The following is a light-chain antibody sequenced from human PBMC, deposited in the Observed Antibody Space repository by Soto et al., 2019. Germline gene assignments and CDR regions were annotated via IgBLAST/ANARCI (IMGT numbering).Light chain of an antibody. V-gene: IGKV1-39*01. J-gene: IGKJ1*01. CDR1: QDISNY. CDR2: AAS. Sequence: DIQMTQSPSSLSASVGDRVTITFQASQDISNYLNWYQQKPGKAPKLLIYAASSLQSGVPSRFSGSGSGTDFTLTISRLEPEDFAVYYCQQYGSSGTFGQGTKVDIK. CDR3: QQYGSSGT.